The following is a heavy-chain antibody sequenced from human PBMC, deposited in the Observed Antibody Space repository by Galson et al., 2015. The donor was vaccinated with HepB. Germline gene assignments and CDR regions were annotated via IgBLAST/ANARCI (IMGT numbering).Heavy chain of an antibody. CDR3: ARERQQLVRGGDY. CDR2: IWYDGSNK. D-gene: IGHD6-13*01. CDR1: GFTFSSYG. J-gene: IGHJ4*02. V-gene: IGHV3-30*19. Sequence: SLRLSCAASGFTFSSYGMHWVRQAPGKGLEWVAVIWYDGSNKYYADSVKGRFTISRDNSKNTLYLQMNSLRAEDTAVYYCARERQQLVRGGDYWGQGTLVTVSS.